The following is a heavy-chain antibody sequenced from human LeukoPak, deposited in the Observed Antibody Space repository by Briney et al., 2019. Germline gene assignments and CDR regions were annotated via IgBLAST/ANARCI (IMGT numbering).Heavy chain of an antibody. V-gene: IGHV4-4*02. J-gene: IGHJ4*02. Sequence: SETLSLTCGVSGVSIISTNWWTWVRQPPGEGLEWVGEVHLSGRTNYNPSLESRVTMSVAMSENHISLMLTSVTAADTAVYYCAREGGPYRPLDYSGQGTLVTVSS. CDR2: VHLSGRT. CDR3: AREGGPYRPLDY. CDR1: GVSIISTNW.